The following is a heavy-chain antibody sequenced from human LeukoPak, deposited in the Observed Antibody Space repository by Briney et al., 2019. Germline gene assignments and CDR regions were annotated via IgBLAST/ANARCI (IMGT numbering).Heavy chain of an antibody. V-gene: IGHV1-69*01. J-gene: IGHJ6*03. CDR1: GGTFSSYA. D-gene: IGHD5-18*01. CDR3: AWGKYSYGTAYYYYYYMDV. CDR2: IIPIFGTA. Sequence: SVKVSCKASGGTFSSYAISWVRQAPGQGLEWMGGIIPIFGTANYAQKFQGRVTITADESTSTAYMELSSLRSEDTAVYYCAWGKYSYGTAYYYYYYMDVWGKGTTVTVSS.